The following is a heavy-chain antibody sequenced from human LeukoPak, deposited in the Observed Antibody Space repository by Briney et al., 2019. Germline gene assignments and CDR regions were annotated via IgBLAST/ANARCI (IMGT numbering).Heavy chain of an antibody. CDR2: IFYSGTT. D-gene: IGHD3-3*01. CDR3: ARFDWSGYYFDY. Sequence: SETLSLTCAVSGGSITSGSYYWGWIRQPPGKGLEWIGSIFYSGTTYYNPSLKSRVTISVDTSKNQFSLKLSSVTAADTAVYYCARFDWSGYYFDYWGQGTLVTVSS. CDR1: GGSITSGSYY. J-gene: IGHJ4*02. V-gene: IGHV4-39*01.